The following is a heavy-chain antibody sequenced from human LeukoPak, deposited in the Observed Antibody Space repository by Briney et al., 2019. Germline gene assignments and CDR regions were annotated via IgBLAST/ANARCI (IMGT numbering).Heavy chain of an antibody. D-gene: IGHD3-9*01. V-gene: IGHV1-24*01. CDR3: ARVGYFDWLGWFDP. CDR2: FDPEDGET. Sequence: ASVKVSCKVSGYTLTELSMHWVRQAPGKGLEWMGGFDPEDGETIYAQKFQGRVTITADKSTSTAYMELSSLRSEDTAVYYCARVGYFDWLGWFDPWGQGTLVTVSS. CDR1: GYTLTELS. J-gene: IGHJ5*02.